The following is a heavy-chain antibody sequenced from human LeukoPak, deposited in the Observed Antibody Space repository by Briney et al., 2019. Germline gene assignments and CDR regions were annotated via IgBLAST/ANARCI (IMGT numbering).Heavy chain of an antibody. CDR1: GFSFNSDW. J-gene: IGHJ4*02. CDR2: IKHDESEK. CDR3: TRRLDD. D-gene: IGHD3-16*01. V-gene: IGHV3-7*01. Sequence: GGSLRLSCAASGFSFNSDWMDWVRQAPGKGLEWVANIKHDESEKNYLDSVKGRFTVSRDNAQNSLYLQMNGLRVEDTAVYYCTRRLDDWGQGTLVTVSS.